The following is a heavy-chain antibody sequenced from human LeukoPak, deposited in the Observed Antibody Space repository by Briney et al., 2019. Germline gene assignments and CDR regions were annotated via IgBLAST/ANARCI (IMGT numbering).Heavy chain of an antibody. CDR3: ATRGITMTVGYFDY. D-gene: IGHD3-22*01. CDR1: GGSISSSRYY. Sequence: SETLSLTCAVSGGSISSSRYYWGCIRQPPGKGLEWLVSNYYSGSTYSNPSLRSRVTLSEDTSKTQFSLKLSSVAAANTAVYYCATRGITMTVGYFDYWGQGTLVTVSS. CDR2: NYYSGST. J-gene: IGHJ4*02. V-gene: IGHV4-39*01.